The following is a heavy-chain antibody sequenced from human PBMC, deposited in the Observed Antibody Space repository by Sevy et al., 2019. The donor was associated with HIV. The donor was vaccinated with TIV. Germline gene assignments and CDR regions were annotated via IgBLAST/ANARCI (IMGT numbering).Heavy chain of an antibody. D-gene: IGHD2-2*01. CDR3: ARRVGMSCISNSCYDPYYFDY. CDR2: IYYSGST. CDR1: GGSIRSSSHY. J-gene: IGHJ4*02. Sequence: SETLSLTCSVSGGSIRSSSHYWGWIRQPPGKGLEWIGSIYYSGSTYYNPSLKSRVTISVDTSKNQFSLKLNSVSAADTALYYCARRVGMSCISNSCYDPYYFDYWGQGTLVTVSS. V-gene: IGHV4-39*01.